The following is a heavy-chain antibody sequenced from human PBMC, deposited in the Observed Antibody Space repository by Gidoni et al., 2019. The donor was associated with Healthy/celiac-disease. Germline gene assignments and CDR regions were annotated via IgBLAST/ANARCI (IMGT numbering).Heavy chain of an antibody. CDR2: LNPSSVGT. CDR1: GYTFTSYH. Sequence: QVQLVQSGAEVKKPGASVKVSCKASGYTFTSYHMNWVRQAPGQGLEWLGILNPSSVGTSDAQKFQDRVTMTRDTSTSTVYMELSSLRSEDTALYYCARSSSWYTQLDYWGQGILVTVSS. CDR3: ARSSSWYTQLDY. D-gene: IGHD6-13*01. V-gene: IGHV1-46*01. J-gene: IGHJ4*02.